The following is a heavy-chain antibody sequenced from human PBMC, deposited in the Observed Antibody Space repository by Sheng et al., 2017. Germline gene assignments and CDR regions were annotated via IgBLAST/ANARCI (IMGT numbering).Heavy chain of an antibody. D-gene: IGHD6-19*01. Sequence: EVQLVESGGGLVQPGGSLRLSCAASGFTFSSYAMSWVRQAPGKGLEWVSGISGSGVSTYYADSVKGRFSISRDNSKNTLYLQMNSLRAEDTAVYYCAKRQTIIAVLKTDFDYWGQGTPVTVSS. CDR2: ISGSGVST. CDR1: GFTFSSYA. V-gene: IGHV3-23*04. CDR3: AKRQTIIAVLKTDFDY. J-gene: IGHJ4*02.